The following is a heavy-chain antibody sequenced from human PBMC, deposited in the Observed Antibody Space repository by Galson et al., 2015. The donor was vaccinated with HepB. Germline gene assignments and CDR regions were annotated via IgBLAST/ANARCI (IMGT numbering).Heavy chain of an antibody. Sequence: LRLSCAASGFTFGDYAMSWFRQAPGKGLEWVGFIRSKAYGGTTEYAASVKGRFTISRDDSKSIAYLQMNSLKTEDTAVYYCTRGPFVDDYYYMDVWGKGTTVTVSS. J-gene: IGHJ6*03. CDR1: GFTFGDYA. V-gene: IGHV3-49*03. D-gene: IGHD5/OR15-5a*01. CDR2: IRSKAYGGTT. CDR3: TRGPFVDDYYYMDV.